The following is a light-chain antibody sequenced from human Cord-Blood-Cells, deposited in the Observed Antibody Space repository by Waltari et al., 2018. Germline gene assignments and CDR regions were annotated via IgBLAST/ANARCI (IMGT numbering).Light chain of an antibody. CDR3: QAWDSSTAV. V-gene: IGLV3-1*01. J-gene: IGLJ3*02. Sequence: SYELTQPPSVSVSPGQTASITCSGDKLGDKYACWYQQKPGQSPVLVIYQDSKRPSGIPELFSGSNSGNTATRTISGTQAMDEADYYCQAWDSSTAVFGGGTKLTVL. CDR1: KLGDKY. CDR2: QDS.